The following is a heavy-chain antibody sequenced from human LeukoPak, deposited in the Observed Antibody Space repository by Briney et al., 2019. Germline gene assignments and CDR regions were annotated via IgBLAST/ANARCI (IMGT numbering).Heavy chain of an antibody. Sequence: ASVKVFCKASGYTFTSYGISWVRQAPGQGLEWMGWISAYNGNTNYAQKLQGRVTMTTDTSTSTAYMELRSLRSDDTAVYYCARNGSVTTVTTARYYYYGMDVWGQGTTVTVSS. CDR3: ARNGSVTTVTTARYYYYGMDV. CDR2: ISAYNGNT. V-gene: IGHV1-18*01. CDR1: GYTFTSYG. J-gene: IGHJ6*02. D-gene: IGHD4-11*01.